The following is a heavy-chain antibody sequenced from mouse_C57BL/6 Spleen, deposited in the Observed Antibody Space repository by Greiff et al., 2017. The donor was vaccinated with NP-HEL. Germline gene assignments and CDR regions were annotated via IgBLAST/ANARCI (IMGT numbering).Heavy chain of an antibody. J-gene: IGHJ1*03. V-gene: IGHV2-2*01. Sequence: VQLQQSGPGLVQPSQSLSITCTVSGFSLTSYGVHWVRQSPGKGLEWLRVIWSGGSTDYNAAFISRLSISKDNSTRQVFFIMNSLQADDTAIYYCASNYGSSYEGYCDVWGTGTTVTVSS. CDR2: IWSGGST. CDR1: GFSLTSYG. CDR3: ASNYGSSYEGYCDV. D-gene: IGHD1-1*01.